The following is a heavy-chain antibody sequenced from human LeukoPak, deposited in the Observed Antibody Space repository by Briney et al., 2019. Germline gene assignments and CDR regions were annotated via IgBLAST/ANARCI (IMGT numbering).Heavy chain of an antibody. V-gene: IGHV3-7*01. CDR2: IEQNGIQR. Sequence: GVSLRLSCAASGFSLSDYWMNWVRQSPGKGLEWVAYIEQNGIQRSYVDSVNGRFSISRDSAKNLLFLQMNSLRAEDTAIYYCARRPPPHSGISWLDYWGQGTLVTVSS. CDR3: ARRPPPHSGISWLDY. J-gene: IGHJ4*02. CDR1: GFSLSDYW. D-gene: IGHD6-13*01.